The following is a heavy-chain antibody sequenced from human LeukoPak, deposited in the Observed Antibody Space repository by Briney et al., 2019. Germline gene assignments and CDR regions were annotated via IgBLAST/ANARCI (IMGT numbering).Heavy chain of an antibody. CDR3: AKAGVRYFDSSGLYAFDF. D-gene: IGHD3-22*01. CDR1: GGSISSTSYY. V-gene: IGHV4-39*01. J-gene: IGHJ3*01. Sequence: SETLSLTCAVSGGSISSTSYYWAWIRQPPGKGLEWIGTIYYSGSTYHNPSLKSRVTMSVDTSRDQFSLKLSSVDAADTAVYYCAKAGVRYFDSSGLYAFDFWGRGTTVTVSS. CDR2: IYYSGST.